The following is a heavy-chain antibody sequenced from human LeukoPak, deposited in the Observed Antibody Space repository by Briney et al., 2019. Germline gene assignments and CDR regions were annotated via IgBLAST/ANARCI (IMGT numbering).Heavy chain of an antibody. V-gene: IGHV3-30*03. D-gene: IGHD3-10*01. J-gene: IGHJ4*02. CDR3: ARARPGYYFDY. CDR1: GFTFSSYG. CDR2: ISYDGSNK. Sequence: PGRSLRLSCAASGFTFSSYGMHWVRQAPGKGLEWVAVISYDGSNKYYADSVKGRFTISRDNAKNSLYLQMNSLRAEDTAVYYCARARPGYYFDYWGQGTLVTVSS.